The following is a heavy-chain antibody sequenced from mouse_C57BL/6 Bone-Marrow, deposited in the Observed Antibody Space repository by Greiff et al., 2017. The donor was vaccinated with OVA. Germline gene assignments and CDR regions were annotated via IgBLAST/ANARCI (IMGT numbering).Heavy chain of an antibody. Sequence: EVQVVESGGGLVKPGGSLKLSCAASGFTFSSYTMSWVRQTPEKRLEWVATISGGGGNTYYPDSVKGRFTISRDNAKNTLYLQMSSLRSEDTALYYCARQMGWAYWGQGTLVTVSA. CDR3: ARQMGWAY. CDR2: ISGGGGNT. J-gene: IGHJ3*01. V-gene: IGHV5-9*01. CDR1: GFTFSSYT. D-gene: IGHD2-3*01.